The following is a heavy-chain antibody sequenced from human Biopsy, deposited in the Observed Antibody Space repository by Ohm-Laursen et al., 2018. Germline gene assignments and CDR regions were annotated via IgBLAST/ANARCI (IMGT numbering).Heavy chain of an antibody. Sequence: SDTLSLTCTVSGGSISSNYYYWGWIRQPPGKGLGWIGSIYYRGNTNYNPSLKSRVTISVDTSKNRFSLKLSSATAADTAVFYCARHGSQGYCTGGSCVDYWGQGALVTVSS. V-gene: IGHV4-39*01. CDR3: ARHGSQGYCTGGSCVDY. CDR1: GGSISSNYYY. D-gene: IGHD2-15*01. J-gene: IGHJ4*02. CDR2: IYYRGNT.